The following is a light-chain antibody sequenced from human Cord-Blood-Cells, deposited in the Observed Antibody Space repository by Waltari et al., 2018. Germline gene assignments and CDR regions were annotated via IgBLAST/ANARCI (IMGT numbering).Light chain of an antibody. Sequence: QTVVTQEPSFSVSPGGTVTLTCGLSSGSVSTSYYPSWDQQTPGQGPRTLNCSKNTRASGVPERCSGSILGNKAALTITGAQADDESDYYWVLYMGSGISVFGGGTKLTVL. CDR2: SKN. CDR3: VLYMGSGISV. CDR1: SGSVSTSYY. V-gene: IGLV8-61*01. J-gene: IGLJ3*02.